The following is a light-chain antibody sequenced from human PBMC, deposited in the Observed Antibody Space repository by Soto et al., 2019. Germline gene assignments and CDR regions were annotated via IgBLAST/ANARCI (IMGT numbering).Light chain of an antibody. CDR3: EQYSKYPWT. CDR2: KAS. Sequence: DIQMTQSPSTLSASVGDRVTVTCRASQSIDKWLAWYQQKPGKAPKLLMYKASLLQSGIPSRFSGSGSGTEFTLTISSLQSGDVESYYCEQYSKYPWTFGQGTKVEV. CDR1: QSIDKW. V-gene: IGKV1-5*03. J-gene: IGKJ1*01.